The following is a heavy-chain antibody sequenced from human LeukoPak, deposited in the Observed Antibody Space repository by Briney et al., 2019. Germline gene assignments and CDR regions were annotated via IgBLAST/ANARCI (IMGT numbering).Heavy chain of an antibody. V-gene: IGHV3-48*02. D-gene: IGHD3-10*01. CDR2: ISGSGSTI. CDR3: ARGSSAADY. Sequence: GGSLRLSCAASGFTFSSYSMNWVRQGPGKGLEWVSYISGSGSTIYYADSVKGRFTISRDNAENSLYLQMNSLRDADTAVYYCARGSSAADYWGQGTLVTVSS. CDR1: GFTFSSYS. J-gene: IGHJ4*02.